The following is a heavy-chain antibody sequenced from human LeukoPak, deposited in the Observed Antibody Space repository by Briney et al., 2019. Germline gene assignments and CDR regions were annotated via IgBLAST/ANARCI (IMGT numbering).Heavy chain of an antibody. D-gene: IGHD2-2*01. J-gene: IGHJ4*02. CDR3: AKEGREDGSTSVRYFDY. CDR1: GFTFSSYG. Sequence: PGGSLRHSCAASGFTFSSYGMHWVRQAPGKGLEWVAVIWYGGSNKYYADSVKGRFTISRDNSKNTLYLQMNSLRAEDTAVYYCAKEGREDGSTSVRYFDYWGQGTLVTVSS. V-gene: IGHV3-30*02. CDR2: IWYGGSNK.